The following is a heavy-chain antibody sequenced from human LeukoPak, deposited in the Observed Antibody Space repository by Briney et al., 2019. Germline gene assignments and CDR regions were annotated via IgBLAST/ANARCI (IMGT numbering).Heavy chain of an antibody. D-gene: IGHD5-24*01. CDR2: IIPIFGTA. CDR3: ASGRGRWLQIDY. CDR1: GGTFSSYA. V-gene: IGHV1-69*01. Sequence: SVKASCKASGGTFSSYAISWVRQAPGQGLEWMGGIIPIFGTANYAQKFQGRVTITADESTSTAYMELSSLRSEDTAVYYCASGRGRWLQIDYWGQGTLVTVSS. J-gene: IGHJ4*02.